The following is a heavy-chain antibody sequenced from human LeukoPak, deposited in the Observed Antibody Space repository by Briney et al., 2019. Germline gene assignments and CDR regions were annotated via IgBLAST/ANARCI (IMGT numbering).Heavy chain of an antibody. J-gene: IGHJ4*02. CDR1: GGSFSGYY. CDR3: ARRAYYYGSGSYHKGYFDY. CDR2: INHSGST. V-gene: IGHV4-34*01. Sequence: SETLSLTCAVYGGSFSGYYWSWIRQPPGKGLEWIGEINHSGSTNYNPSLKSRVTISVDTSKNQFSLKLSSVTAADTAVYYCARRAYYYGSGSYHKGYFDYWGQGTPVTVSS. D-gene: IGHD3-10*01.